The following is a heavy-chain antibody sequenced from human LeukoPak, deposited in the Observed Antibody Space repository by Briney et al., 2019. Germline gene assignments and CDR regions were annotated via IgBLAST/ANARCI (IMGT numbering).Heavy chain of an antibody. D-gene: IGHD1-26*01. Sequence: KTSETLSLTCTVSGGSISSNKYYWGWIRQPPGKGLEWIGSIYYSGSTYYNPTLKSRVTIFVDTSKNQFSLKLSSVTAADTAVYYCATLYSGGYQGLDIWGQGTMVTVSS. J-gene: IGHJ3*02. CDR2: IYYSGST. V-gene: IGHV4-39*01. CDR1: GGSISSNKYY. CDR3: ATLYSGGYQGLDI.